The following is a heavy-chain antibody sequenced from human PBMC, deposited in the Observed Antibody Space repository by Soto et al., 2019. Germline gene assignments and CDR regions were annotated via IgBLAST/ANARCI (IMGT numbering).Heavy chain of an antibody. J-gene: IGHJ4*02. V-gene: IGHV4-30-4*01. CDR2: ISYSGST. CDR1: GGSISSGNYY. CDR3: ATMGTPATGLYFFDY. D-gene: IGHD2-15*01. Sequence: PSETLSLTCTVSGGSISSGNYYWSWIRQPPGKGLEWIGFISYSGSTYYSTSLKSRVTISVDTSKSQFSLNLSFVTAADMAVYYCATMGTPATGLYFFDYWGQGSLVTVSS.